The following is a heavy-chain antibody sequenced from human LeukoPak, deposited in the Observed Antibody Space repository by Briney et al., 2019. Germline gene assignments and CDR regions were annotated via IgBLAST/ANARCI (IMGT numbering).Heavy chain of an antibody. D-gene: IGHD5-12*01. CDR1: GFTFSRYA. CDR2: ISYDGSNK. J-gene: IGHJ4*02. Sequence: GGSLRLSCAASGFTFSRYAFHWVRQAPGKGLEWGAVISYDGSNKYYADSVKGRFTISRDNSKNTLYMQMNSLRAEDTAVYYCARDFQWLRSLDYWGQGTLVTVSS. CDR3: ARDFQWLRSLDY. V-gene: IGHV3-30-3*01.